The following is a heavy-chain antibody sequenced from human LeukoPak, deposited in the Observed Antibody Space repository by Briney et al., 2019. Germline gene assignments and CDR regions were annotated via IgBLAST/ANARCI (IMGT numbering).Heavy chain of an antibody. J-gene: IGHJ5*02. Sequence: PSETLSLTCAVYGGSFSGYYWSWIRQPPAKGLEWIGEINHSGSTNYNPSLKSRVTISVDTSKNQFSLKLSSVTAADTAVYYCARFGPEIADYSNYVVSLWFDPWGQGTLVTVSS. CDR3: ARFGPEIADYSNYVVSLWFDP. V-gene: IGHV4-34*01. CDR2: INHSGST. CDR1: GGSFSGYY. D-gene: IGHD4-11*01.